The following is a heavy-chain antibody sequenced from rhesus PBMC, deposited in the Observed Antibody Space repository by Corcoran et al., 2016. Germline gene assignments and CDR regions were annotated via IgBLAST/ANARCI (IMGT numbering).Heavy chain of an antibody. Sequence: EVQLVETGGGLVQPGGSLKLSCAASGFPFSSYAMSWVRQAAGNGLEWVSVINSGGITYYAESLEGRCTISRDNSKNTLSLQMNSLRTEDTAVYYCAKEKMSDWGQGVLVTVSS. CDR3: AKEKMSD. J-gene: IGHJ4*01. CDR2: VINSGGIT. CDR1: GFPFSSYA. V-gene: IGHV3S5*01.